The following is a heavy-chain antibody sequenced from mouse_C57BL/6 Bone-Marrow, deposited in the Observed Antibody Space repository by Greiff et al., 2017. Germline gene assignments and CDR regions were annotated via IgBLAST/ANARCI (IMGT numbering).Heavy chain of an antibody. V-gene: IGHV1-81*01. CDR2: IYPRSGNT. CDR1: GYTFTSYG. CDR3: ATPYYYGSSYQFAY. Sequence: QVQLQQSGAELARPGASVKLSCKASGYTFTSYGISWVKQRTGQGLEWIGAIYPRSGNTYYNEKFKGKATLTADKSSSTAYMELRSLTSEDSAVYFCATPYYYGSSYQFAYWGQGTLVTVSA. D-gene: IGHD1-1*01. J-gene: IGHJ3*01.